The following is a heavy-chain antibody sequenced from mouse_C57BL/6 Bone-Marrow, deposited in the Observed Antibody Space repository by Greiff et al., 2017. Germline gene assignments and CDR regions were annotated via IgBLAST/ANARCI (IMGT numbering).Heavy chain of an antibody. CDR2: IYPRDGST. CDR3: ARGEFITTVVATN. D-gene: IGHD1-1*01. CDR1: GYTFTSYD. V-gene: IGHV1-85*01. Sequence: QVHVKQSGPELVKPGASVKLSCKASGYTFTSYDINWVQQRPGQGLEWIGWIYPRDGSTKYNEKFKGKATLTVDTSSSTAYMELHSLTSEDSAVYFCARGEFITTVVATNWGQGTTLTVSS. J-gene: IGHJ2*01.